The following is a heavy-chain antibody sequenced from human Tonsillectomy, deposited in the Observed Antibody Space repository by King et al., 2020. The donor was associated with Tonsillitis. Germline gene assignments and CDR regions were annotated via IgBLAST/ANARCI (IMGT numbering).Heavy chain of an antibody. J-gene: IGHJ4*02. CDR2: IKQDGSEK. D-gene: IGHD5-18*01. Sequence: VQLVESGGGLVQPGGSLRLSCVASGFTFSSYWMSWVRQAPGKGLEWGANIKQDGSEKYYVDSVKGRFTISRDNAKNSLYLQMNSLRAEDTAVYYFAREDTAMGLSFDYWGQGTLVTVSS. CDR3: AREDTAMGLSFDY. CDR1: GFTFSSYW. V-gene: IGHV3-7*04.